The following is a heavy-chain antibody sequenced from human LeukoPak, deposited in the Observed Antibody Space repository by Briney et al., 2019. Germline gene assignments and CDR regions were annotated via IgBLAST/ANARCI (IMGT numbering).Heavy chain of an antibody. CDR2: IYCSGST. V-gene: IGHV4-39*01. J-gene: IGHJ4*02. D-gene: IGHD3-22*01. Sequence: SETLSLTCAVSGVSLSSDDAYWGCIRQPPGKGLEWVGSIYCSGSTYNNPSLKSRVSISRDTSKIQFSLHLVSVTAADTAVYYCVRSPGVKVRPLYCHDTSALGHYFDYWGQGTLVSVSS. CDR3: VRSPGVKVRPLYCHDTSALGHYFDY. CDR1: GVSLSSDDAY.